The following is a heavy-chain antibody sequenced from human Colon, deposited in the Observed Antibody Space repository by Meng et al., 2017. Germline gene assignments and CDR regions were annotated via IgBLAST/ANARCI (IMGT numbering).Heavy chain of an antibody. D-gene: IGHD5-24*01. CDR1: GGTFSSYS. J-gene: IGHJ4*02. CDR2: TIAIVDVP. Sequence: QVQRAQSGAEVKKPGSVVKVSCKASGGTFSSYSISWVRQAPGQGLEWMGRTIAIVDVPTYAQRFQGRVTITADKSTSTAYMELSSLRSEDTAVYYCARGDGYNYFDLWGQGTLVTVSS. V-gene: IGHV1-69*09. CDR3: ARGDGYNYFDL.